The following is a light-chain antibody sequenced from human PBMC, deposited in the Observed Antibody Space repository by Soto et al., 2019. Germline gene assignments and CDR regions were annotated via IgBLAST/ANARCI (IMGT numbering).Light chain of an antibody. V-gene: IGKV1-27*01. CDR3: QMHNSAPFS. J-gene: IGKJ3*01. Sequence: DIQMTQSPSSLSASVGDRVTITCRVSQAISNYVAWYQQRPGKVPKLLIYTASTLQSGVPSRFSGSGSGTDFTLTISSLQPEDVATYYCQMHNSAPFSFGPGTKVDIK. CDR2: TAS. CDR1: QAISNY.